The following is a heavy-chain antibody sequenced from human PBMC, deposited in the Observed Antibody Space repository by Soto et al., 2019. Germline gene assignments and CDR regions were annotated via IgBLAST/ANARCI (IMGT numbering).Heavy chain of an antibody. D-gene: IGHD2-2*01. Sequence: GESLKISCKGSGYSFTSYWISWVRQMPGKGLEWMGRIDPSDSHINYGPSFEGHVTISDXXXXXTXYXQXXXLEAXATAKYYCARHFYQKGDFDFWGQGTLVTVSS. CDR2: IDPSDSHI. J-gene: IGHJ4*02. V-gene: IGHV5-10-1*01. CDR3: ARHFYQKGDFDF. CDR1: GYSFTSYW.